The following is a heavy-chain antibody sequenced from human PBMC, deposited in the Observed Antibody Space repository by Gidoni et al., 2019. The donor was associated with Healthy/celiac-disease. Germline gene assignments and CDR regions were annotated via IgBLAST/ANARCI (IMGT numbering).Heavy chain of an antibody. V-gene: IGHV4-34*01. J-gene: IGHJ3*02. Sequence: QGQLQQWGAGVLKPSETLTLTCAVYGGCVSGYYCSWIRRPPGKGLEWIGEINHSGSTNYNPSRMSRVTISVDTSTNQSSLTLSSVTAADTVVYYCARNSYGSRTICHDLAPWVSVDRRKKGIFDIWGQGTMVTVSS. CDR1: GGCVSGYY. D-gene: IGHD2-2*01. CDR3: ARNSYGSRTICHDLAPWVSVDRRKKGIFDI. CDR2: INHSGST.